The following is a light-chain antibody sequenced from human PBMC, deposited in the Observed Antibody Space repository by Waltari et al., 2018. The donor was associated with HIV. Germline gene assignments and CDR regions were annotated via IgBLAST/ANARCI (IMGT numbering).Light chain of an antibody. CDR2: GNS. J-gene: IGLJ3*02. Sequence: SYVLTQPPSVSVAPGQTAMILCGGDNIATYTVHWYQQRTGQAPVLVISGNSDRPSGIPERFSGSISGNTATLTISRVEVGDEAGYFCQVWDATGDHPGVFGGGTKLTVL. CDR1: NIATYT. V-gene: IGLV3-21*02. CDR3: QVWDATGDHPGV.